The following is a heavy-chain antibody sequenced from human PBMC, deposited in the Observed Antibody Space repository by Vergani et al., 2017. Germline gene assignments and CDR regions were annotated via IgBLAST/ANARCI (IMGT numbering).Heavy chain of an antibody. J-gene: IGHJ5*02. CDR2: INHSGST. D-gene: IGHD5-24*01. CDR3: ARVRDGYNPNWFDP. CDR1: GGSFSGYY. V-gene: IGHV4-34*01. Sequence: QVQLQQWGAGLLKPSETLSLTCAVYGGSFSGYYWSWIRQPPGKGLEWIGEINHSGSTNYNPSLKSRVTISVDTSKNQFSLKLSSVTAADTAVYYCARVRDGYNPNWFDPWGQGTLVTVSS.